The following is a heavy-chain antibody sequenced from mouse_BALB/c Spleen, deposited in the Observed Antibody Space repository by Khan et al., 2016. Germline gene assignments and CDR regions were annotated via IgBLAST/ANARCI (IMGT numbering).Heavy chain of an antibody. V-gene: IGHV1-7*01. J-gene: IGHJ1*01. D-gene: IGHD2-2*01. CDR2: INPSTGYT. CDR1: GYTFTSYW. CDR3: ARPYAYGDFDV. Sequence: QVQLKQSGAELAKPGASVKMSCKASGYTFTSYWMHWVKQRPGQGLEWIGYINPSTGYTEYNQKFKDKATLTADKSSSTAYMQLSSLTSEDSAVYYCARPYAYGDFDVWGAGTTVTVSS.